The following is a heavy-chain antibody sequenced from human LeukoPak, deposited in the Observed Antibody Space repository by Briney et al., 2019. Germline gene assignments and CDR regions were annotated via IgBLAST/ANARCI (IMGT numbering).Heavy chain of an antibody. CDR1: GFTFSSYA. CDR2: ISYDGSNK. V-gene: IGHV3-30-3*01. J-gene: IGHJ4*02. CDR3: ARDPCNWNYVTQFDY. Sequence: GGSLRLSCAASGFTFSSYAMHWVRQAPGKGLEWVAVISYDGSNKYYADSVKGRFTISRDNSKNTLYLQMNSLRAEDTAVYYCARDPCNWNYVTQFDYWGQGTLVTVSS. D-gene: IGHD1-7*01.